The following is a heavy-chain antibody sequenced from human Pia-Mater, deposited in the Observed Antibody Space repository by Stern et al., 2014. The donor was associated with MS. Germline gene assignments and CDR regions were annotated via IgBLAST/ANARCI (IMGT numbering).Heavy chain of an antibody. V-gene: IGHV5-51*03. D-gene: IGHD5-24*01. CDR2: IYPGDSDT. J-gene: IGHJ4*02. Sequence: EVQLVESGAEVKKPGESLRISCEVSGYSFTNYWIGWVRQMPGKGPEWMGIIYPGDSDTRLSPSFQGQVIISADKSTNTAYLQWNSLKASDTAMYFCARRGHGYSGEDHWGQGTLVTVSS. CDR3: ARRGHGYSGEDH. CDR1: GYSFTNYW.